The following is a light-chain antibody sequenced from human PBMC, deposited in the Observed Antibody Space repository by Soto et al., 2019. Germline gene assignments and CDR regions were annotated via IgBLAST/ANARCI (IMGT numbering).Light chain of an antibody. J-gene: IGKJ3*01. CDR2: GAS. CDR3: QQYGSSLIT. Sequence: EIVLTQSPGTLSLSPGERATLSCRASQSVRSGYLAWYQQKPGQAPRLLIYGASSRATGIPDRFSGSGSGTDFTLTISRLEPEDFAVYYCQQYGSSLITFGPGTKVDIK. CDR1: QSVRSGY. V-gene: IGKV3-20*01.